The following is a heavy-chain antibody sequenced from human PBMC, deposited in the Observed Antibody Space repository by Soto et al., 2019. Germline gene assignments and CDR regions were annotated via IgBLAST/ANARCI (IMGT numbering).Heavy chain of an antibody. J-gene: IGHJ6*02. Sequence: PGGSLRLSCAASGFTFSSYTMNWVRQAPGKGLEWVSSISSNSIYIYYADSVKGRFTISRDDAKNSLYLQMNSLRAEDTAVYYCAREVGDYYYYGMDVWGQGTTVTVSS. V-gene: IGHV3-21*01. CDR1: GFTFSSYT. D-gene: IGHD3-16*01. CDR3: AREVGDYYYYGMDV. CDR2: ISSNSIYI.